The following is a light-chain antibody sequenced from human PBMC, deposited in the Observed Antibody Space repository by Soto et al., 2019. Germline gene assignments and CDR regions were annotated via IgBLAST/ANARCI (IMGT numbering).Light chain of an antibody. CDR1: QGVGGW. Sequence: DMQMTQSPSSVSASIGDTVTITCRASQGVGGWLAWYQQKPGKVPKLLIYATSSLHSGVPSRFSGSGSGTDFTLSISSLQPEDFATYYCQQTHSLPLSFGAGTKVDIK. V-gene: IGKV1-12*01. J-gene: IGKJ3*01. CDR3: QQTHSLPLS. CDR2: ATS.